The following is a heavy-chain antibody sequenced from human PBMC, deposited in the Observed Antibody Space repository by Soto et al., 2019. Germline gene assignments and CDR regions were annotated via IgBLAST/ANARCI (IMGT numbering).Heavy chain of an antibody. D-gene: IGHD3-3*01. Sequence: ASVKVSCKTSGYRFTTYYIHWVRQAPGHGLEWMAIINPTGGSTNYAQKFRGRITMTMDTSTSTVYMELSSLRSEDTAVYYCARGPTIFGAVNYWGQGTLVTVSS. CDR2: INPTGGST. CDR3: ARGPTIFGAVNY. J-gene: IGHJ4*02. CDR1: GYRFTTYY. V-gene: IGHV1-46*01.